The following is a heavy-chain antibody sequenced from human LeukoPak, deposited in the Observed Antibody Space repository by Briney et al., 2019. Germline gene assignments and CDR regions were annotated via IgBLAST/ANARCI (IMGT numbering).Heavy chain of an antibody. CDR2: ISYDGSNK. V-gene: IGHV3-30*18. D-gene: IGHD6-6*01. CDR3: AKARDSSSPGPDY. J-gene: IGHJ4*02. Sequence: GGSLRLSCAASGFTFSSYGMHWVRQAPGKGLEWVAVISYDGSNKYYADSVKGRFTISRGNSKNTLYLQMNSLRAEDTAVYYCAKARDSSSPGPDYWGQGTLVTVSS. CDR1: GFTFSSYG.